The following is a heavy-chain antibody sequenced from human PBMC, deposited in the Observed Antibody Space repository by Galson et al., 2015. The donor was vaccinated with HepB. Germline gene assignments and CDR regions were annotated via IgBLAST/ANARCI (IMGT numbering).Heavy chain of an antibody. D-gene: IGHD2-8*01. CDR1: GYTFTSYD. CDR3: VRGGGTALMVDALNKWFDP. V-gene: IGHV1-8*01. Sequence: SVKVSCKASGYTFTSYDINWVRQATGQGLEWMGWMNPNSGNTGYAQKFQGRVTMTRNTSISTAYMELGSLRSADTAVYYCVRGGGTALMVDALNKWFDPWGQGTLVTVSS. CDR2: MNPNSGNT. J-gene: IGHJ5*02.